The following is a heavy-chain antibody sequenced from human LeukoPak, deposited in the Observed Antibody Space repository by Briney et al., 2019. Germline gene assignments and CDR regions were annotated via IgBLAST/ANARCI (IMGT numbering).Heavy chain of an antibody. CDR2: INHSGST. D-gene: IGHD3-9*01. V-gene: IGHV4-34*01. CDR1: GGSFSGYY. J-gene: IGHJ4*02. Sequence: PSETLSLTCAVYGGSFSGYYWSWIRQPPGKGLEWIGEINHSGSTNYNPSLKNRVTISVDTSKNQFSLKLSSVTAADTAVYYCARGSSLRYFDWLLQAPDYWGQGTLVTVSS. CDR3: ARGSSLRYFDWLLQAPDY.